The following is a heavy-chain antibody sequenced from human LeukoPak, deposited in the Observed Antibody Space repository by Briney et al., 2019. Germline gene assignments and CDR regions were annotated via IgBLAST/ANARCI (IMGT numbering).Heavy chain of an antibody. V-gene: IGHV1-2*02. D-gene: IGHD6-19*01. Sequence: ASVKVSCKASGYTFTGYYMHWVRQAPGQGLEWMGWINPNSGGTKYAQKLQGRVTMTTDTSTSTAYMELRSLRSDDTAVYYCARDLKRGYSSGRYSWGTGSSNDYWGQGTLVTVSS. J-gene: IGHJ4*02. CDR1: GYTFTGYY. CDR2: INPNSGGT. CDR3: ARDLKRGYSSGRYSWGTGSSNDY.